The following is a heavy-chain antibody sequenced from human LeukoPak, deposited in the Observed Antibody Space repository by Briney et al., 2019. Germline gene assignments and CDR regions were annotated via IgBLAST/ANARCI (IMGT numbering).Heavy chain of an antibody. D-gene: IGHD6-6*01. J-gene: IGHJ5*02. CDR3: ARVINAEYSSSSGWFDP. Sequence: TGESLKISCKGSGYSFTSYWIGWVRQMPGKGPEWMGIIYPGDSDTRYSPSFQGQVTISADKSISTAYLQWSSLRASDTAMYYCARVINAEYSSSSGWFDPWGQGTLVTVSS. V-gene: IGHV5-51*01. CDR2: IYPGDSDT. CDR1: GYSFTSYW.